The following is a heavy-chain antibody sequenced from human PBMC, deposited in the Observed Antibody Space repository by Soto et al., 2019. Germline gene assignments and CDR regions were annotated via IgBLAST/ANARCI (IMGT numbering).Heavy chain of an antibody. J-gene: IGHJ1*01. CDR1: GGSISSGAYY. D-gene: IGHD3-22*01. CDR3: AIYDSSGSRGFQH. Sequence: QVQLQESGPGLVKPSQTLSLTCTVSGGSISSGAYYWSWIRQHPGKGLEWSGYIYYSGSTYYNPSLKSRVTISVDTSKNQFSLKLSSVTAADTAVYYCAIYDSSGSRGFQHWGQGTLVTVSS. CDR2: IYYSGST. V-gene: IGHV4-31*03.